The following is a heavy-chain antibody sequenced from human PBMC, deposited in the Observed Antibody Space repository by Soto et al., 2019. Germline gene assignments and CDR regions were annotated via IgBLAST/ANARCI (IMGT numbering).Heavy chain of an antibody. J-gene: IGHJ4*02. CDR2: INPNSGGT. D-gene: IGHD6-13*01. V-gene: IGHV1-2*04. CDR3: ARVAAAGYYYFDY. Sequence: AASVKVSCKASGYTFTGYYMHWVRQAPGQGLEWMGWINPNSGGTNYAQKFQGWVTMTRDTSISTAYMELSRLRSDDTAVYYCARVAAAGYYYFDYWGQGTLVTVSS. CDR1: GYTFTGYY.